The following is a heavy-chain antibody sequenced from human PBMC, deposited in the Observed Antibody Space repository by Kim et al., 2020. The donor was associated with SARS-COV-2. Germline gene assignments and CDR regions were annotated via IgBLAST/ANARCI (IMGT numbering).Heavy chain of an antibody. CDR2: IRSKAYGGTT. D-gene: IGHD5-18*01. V-gene: IGHV3-49*04. CDR3: TRDTGYVYTAIGPVYYYGMEV. Sequence: GGSLRLSCTASGFTFGDYAMSWVRQAPGKGLEWAGFIRSKAYGGTTEYAASVKGRFTISRDDSKSIAYLQMHSLKTDDTAVYYCTRDTGYVYTAIGPVYYYGMEVWDQATTITVSS. CDR1: GFTFGDYA. J-gene: IGHJ6*02.